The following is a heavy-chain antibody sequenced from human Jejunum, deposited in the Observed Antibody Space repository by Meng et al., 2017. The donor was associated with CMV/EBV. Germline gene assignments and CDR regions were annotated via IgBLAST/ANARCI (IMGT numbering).Heavy chain of an antibody. D-gene: IGHD3-3*01. CDR1: GGSFSGYY. J-gene: IGHJ4*02. V-gene: IGHV4-34*01. CDR3: ARVFGPRYFDY. CDR2: INHGGST. Sequence: CGVYGGSFSGYYWSWIRQPPGKGLEWIGEINHGGSTNYNPSLKSRVTISVDASKNQFSLKLSSVTAADTAVYYCARVFGPRYFDYWGQGTLVTVSS.